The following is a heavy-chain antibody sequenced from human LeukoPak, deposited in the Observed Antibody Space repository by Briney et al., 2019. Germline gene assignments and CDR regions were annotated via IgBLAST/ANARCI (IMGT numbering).Heavy chain of an antibody. V-gene: IGHV3-21*04. J-gene: IGHJ4*02. D-gene: IGHD3-3*01. Sequence: GGSLRLSCAASGFTFSSYSMNWVRQAPGKGLEWVSSISSSSSYIYYADSVKGRFTISRDNSKNTLYLQMNSLRAEDTAVYYCANSRFFDYWGQGTLVTVSS. CDR3: ANSRFFDY. CDR1: GFTFSSYS. CDR2: ISSSSSYI.